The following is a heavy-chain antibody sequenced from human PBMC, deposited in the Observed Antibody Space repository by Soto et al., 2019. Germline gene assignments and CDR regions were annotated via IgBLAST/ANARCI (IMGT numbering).Heavy chain of an antibody. CDR1: GFSLSTSGVG. Sequence: QITLKESGPTLVKPTQTLTLTCTISGFSLSTSGVGVGWIRQPPGKALEWLALIYWDDDKRYSQSLKSRLTITRDTSKNHVVLIMTNMDPVDTATYYCVRLLWFGELTWGQGTLVTVSS. D-gene: IGHD3-10*01. CDR2: IYWDDDK. J-gene: IGHJ4*02. V-gene: IGHV2-5*02. CDR3: VRLLWFGELT.